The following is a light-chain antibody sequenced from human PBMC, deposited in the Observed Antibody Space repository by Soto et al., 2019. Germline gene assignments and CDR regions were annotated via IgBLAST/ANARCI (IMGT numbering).Light chain of an antibody. CDR1: RSVPNNY. Sequence: EIVLTQSPGTLSLSPGEGATLSCRASRSVPNNYVAWYQRKPGQAPRLLIYGASTRATDIPRRFSATGSGTDFSLTITRLEPEDFALYFCQQYGSAPPTFGLGTKVEIK. V-gene: IGKV3-20*01. J-gene: IGKJ1*01. CDR3: QQYGSAPPT. CDR2: GAS.